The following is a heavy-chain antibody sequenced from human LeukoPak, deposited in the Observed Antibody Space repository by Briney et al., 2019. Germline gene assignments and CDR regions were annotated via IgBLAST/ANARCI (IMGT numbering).Heavy chain of an antibody. CDR3: TTCSHGDCSLPNQSYYYGMDV. V-gene: IGHV3-15*01. J-gene: IGHJ6*02. Sequence: KTGGSLRLSCAASGFTFSNAWMSWVRQAPGKGLEWVVRIKSKTDGGTTDYAAPVKGRFTISRDDSKNTLYLQMNSLKTEDTAVYYCTTCSHGDCSLPNQSYYYGMDVWGQGTTVTVSS. CDR2: IKSKTDGGTT. D-gene: IGHD2-21*02. CDR1: GFTFSNAW.